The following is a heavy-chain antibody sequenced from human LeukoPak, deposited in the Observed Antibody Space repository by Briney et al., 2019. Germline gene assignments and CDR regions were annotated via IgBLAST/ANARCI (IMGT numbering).Heavy chain of an antibody. V-gene: IGHV3-21*01. D-gene: IGHD6-19*01. Sequence: PGGSLRLSCAASGFTFSSYSMNWVRQAPGQELEWVSSISSSSSYIYYADSVKGRFTISRDNAKNSLYLQMNSLRAEDTAVYYCARDDAVAGLSFDYWGQGTLVTVSS. CDR1: GFTFSSYS. CDR2: ISSSSSYI. J-gene: IGHJ4*02. CDR3: ARDDAVAGLSFDY.